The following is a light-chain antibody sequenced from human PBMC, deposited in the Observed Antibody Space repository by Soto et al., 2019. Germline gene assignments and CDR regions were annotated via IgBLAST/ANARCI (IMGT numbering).Light chain of an antibody. J-gene: IGKJ1*01. Sequence: EIVMTQSRATLSVSPGERATLSCRASQSVSSNLAWYQQKPGQAPRLLIYGASTRATGIPARFSGSGSATEFTLTISSLQSEDFAVYYCQQYNNWPITFGQGTKVEIK. CDR3: QQYNNWPIT. CDR1: QSVSSN. CDR2: GAS. V-gene: IGKV3-15*01.